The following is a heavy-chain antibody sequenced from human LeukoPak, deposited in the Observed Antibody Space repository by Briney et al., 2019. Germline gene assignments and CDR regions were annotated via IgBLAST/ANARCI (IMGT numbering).Heavy chain of an antibody. J-gene: IGHJ4*02. CDR1: GGSISSYY. D-gene: IGHD3-22*01. V-gene: IGHV4-59*01. CDR2: IYYSGST. Sequence: PSETLSLTCTVSGGSISSYYWSWIRQPPGKGLEWIGYIYYSGSTNYNPSLKSRVTISVDTSKNQFSLKLSSVTAADTAVYYCARAGYYDSSGYYYVFQFDYWGQGTLVTVSS. CDR3: ARAGYYDSSGYYYVFQFDY.